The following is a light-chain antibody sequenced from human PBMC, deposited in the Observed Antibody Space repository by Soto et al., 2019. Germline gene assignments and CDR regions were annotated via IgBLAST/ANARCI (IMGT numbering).Light chain of an antibody. CDR1: QSVKSH. Sequence: EIVMTQSPATLSVSPGERATLSCRASQSVKSHLAWYQQKPGQAPRLLMFGASTRATGIPDRFSGSGSGTEFTLTISSLQAEDFSVYYCHQYNYWPWTFGQGTKVEI. CDR2: GAS. V-gene: IGKV3-15*01. CDR3: HQYNYWPWT. J-gene: IGKJ1*01.